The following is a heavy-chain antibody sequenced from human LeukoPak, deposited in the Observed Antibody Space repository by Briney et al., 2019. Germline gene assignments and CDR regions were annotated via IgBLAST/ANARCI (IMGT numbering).Heavy chain of an antibody. CDR1: GFTISRYA. Sequence: GGSLRLSCEASGFTISRYAMSWVRQAPGKGPEWVSGISASGGTAYFADSVKGRFIISRDSSKNTLFLQMNSLRAEDTALYYCAKDPNGDWVGAFDMWGQGTKVTVSS. D-gene: IGHD3-10*01. CDR2: ISASGGTA. CDR3: AKDPNGDWVGAFDM. V-gene: IGHV3-23*01. J-gene: IGHJ3*02.